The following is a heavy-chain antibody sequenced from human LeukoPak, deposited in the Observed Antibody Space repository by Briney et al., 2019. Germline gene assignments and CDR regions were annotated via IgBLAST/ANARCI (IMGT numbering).Heavy chain of an antibody. CDR1: GGSMTDYY. J-gene: IGHJ4*02. D-gene: IGHD4-23*01. CDR3: ANGRWNYFDY. CDR2: IFYSGST. Sequence: PSETLSLTCTVSGGSMTDYYWTWIRQPPGKGLEWIGFIFYSGSTNYNPPLRSRLGISVDTSKNQFSLKLSSVTAADTAVYYCANGRWNYFDYWGQGTLVTVSS. V-gene: IGHV4-59*12.